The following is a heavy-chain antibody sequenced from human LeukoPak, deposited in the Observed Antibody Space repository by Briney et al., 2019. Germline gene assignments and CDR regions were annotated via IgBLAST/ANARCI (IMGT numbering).Heavy chain of an antibody. J-gene: IGHJ4*02. CDR1: GFTFSSYA. CDR2: ISGSGGNT. CDR3: AKDPEDYDILTGYYGNDY. D-gene: IGHD3-9*01. Sequence: GGSLRLSCAASGFTFSSYAMSWVRQAPGKGLEWVSAISGSGGNTYYADSVKGRFTISRDSSKNTLYLQMNSLRAEDTAVYYCAKDPEDYDILTGYYGNDYWGQGTLVTVSS. V-gene: IGHV3-23*01.